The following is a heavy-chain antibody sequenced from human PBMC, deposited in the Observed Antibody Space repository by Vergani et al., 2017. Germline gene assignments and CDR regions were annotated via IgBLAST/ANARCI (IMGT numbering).Heavy chain of an antibody. V-gene: IGHV4-59*01. D-gene: IGHD6-19*01. Sequence: QVQLQESGPGLVKPSETLSLTCTVSGGSISSYYWSWIRQPPGKGLEWIGYIYYSGSTNYNPSLKSRVTISVDTSKNQFSLKLSSVTAADTAVYYCARGGAGSTDFDYWGQGTLVTVSS. CDR3: ARGGAGSTDFDY. CDR2: IYYSGST. J-gene: IGHJ4*02. CDR1: GGSISSYY.